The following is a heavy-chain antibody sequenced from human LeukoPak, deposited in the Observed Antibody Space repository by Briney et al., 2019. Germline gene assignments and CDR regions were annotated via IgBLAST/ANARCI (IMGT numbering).Heavy chain of an antibody. J-gene: IGHJ4*02. D-gene: IGHD5-24*01. CDR1: GGSISSSSNY. CDR2: IYYSENT. Sequence: SETLSLTCTVSGGSISSSSNYWGWVRQPPGKGLEWIGSIYYSENTYYNPSLKSRVTISVDTSKNQFSLKLSSVIAADTAVYYCARHQNRDGYNPRPFDYWGQGILVTVSS. V-gene: IGHV4-39*01. CDR3: ARHQNRDGYNPRPFDY.